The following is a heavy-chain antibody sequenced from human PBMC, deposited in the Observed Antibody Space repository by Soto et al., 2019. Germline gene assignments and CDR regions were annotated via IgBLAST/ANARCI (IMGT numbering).Heavy chain of an antibody. D-gene: IGHD1-7*01. J-gene: IGHJ4*02. Sequence: VQLVESGGGVVQPGRSLRLSCAASGFTFSSYAIHWVRQAPGKGLEWVGFISYDGGNKFYADSVKGRFTISRDNSKNTLDLQMNSLRAEDTALYYCAREELRALDYWGQGTLVTVSS. V-gene: IGHV3-30-3*01. CDR2: ISYDGGNK. CDR3: AREELRALDY. CDR1: GFTFSSYA.